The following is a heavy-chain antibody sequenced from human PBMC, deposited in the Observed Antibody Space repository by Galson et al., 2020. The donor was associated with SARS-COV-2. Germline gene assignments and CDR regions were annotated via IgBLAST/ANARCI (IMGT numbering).Heavy chain of an antibody. J-gene: IGHJ5*02. CDR3: AGERGYCTGDSCYPDNWFDP. V-gene: IGHV3-74*01. D-gene: IGHD2-15*01. CDR2: INADGSST. Sequence: GGSLRLSCAASGFTFSRFWMHWVRQAPGKGLVWVSRINADGSSTAYADSVKGRFTISRDNAKNTLYLQMNSLRAEDTVVYYCAGERGYCTGDSCYPDNWFDPWGQGTLVTVSS. CDR1: GFTFSRFW.